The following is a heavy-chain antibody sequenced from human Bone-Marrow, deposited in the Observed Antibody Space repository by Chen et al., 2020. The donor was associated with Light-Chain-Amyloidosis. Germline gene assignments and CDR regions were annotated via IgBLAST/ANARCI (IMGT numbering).Heavy chain of an antibody. D-gene: IGHD2-8*02. CDR3: ATGTPGGYYQYYYMDV. CDR2: IKSKTDGETT. Sequence: EVQLVESGGGLINPGGSLRLSCAASGFTFNNAWMSWVRQDPGKGLEWVGRIKSKTDGETTDYAAPVKGRFTISRDDSTDTLYLQMDSLKTEDTAVYYCATGTPGGYYQYYYMDVWGQGTTVIVSS. J-gene: IGHJ6*03. V-gene: IGHV3-15*01. CDR1: GFTFNNAW.